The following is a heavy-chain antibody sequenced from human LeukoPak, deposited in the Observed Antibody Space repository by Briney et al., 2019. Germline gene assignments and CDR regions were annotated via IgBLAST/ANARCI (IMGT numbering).Heavy chain of an antibody. CDR1: GGSISSSSYY. Sequence: ETLSLTCTVSGGSISSSSYYWGWIRQAPGKGLEWVAIVNQGGTEKYYVDSVKGRFTISRDNAENSLYLQMNSLRAEDTAVYYCARDYYFYHMDGWGKGTTVTVSS. V-gene: IGHV3-7*01. CDR3: ARDYYFYHMDG. CDR2: VNQGGTEK. J-gene: IGHJ6*03.